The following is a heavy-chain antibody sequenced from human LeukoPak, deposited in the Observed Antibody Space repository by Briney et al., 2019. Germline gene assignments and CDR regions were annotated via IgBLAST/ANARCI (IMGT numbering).Heavy chain of an antibody. Sequence: PSETLSLTCTVSGGSISSSSYYWGWIRQPPGKGLEWIGSIYYSGSTYYNPSLKSRVTISVYTSKNQFSLKLSSVTAADTAVYYCASDPYYFDYWGQGTLVTVSS. CDR2: IYYSGST. CDR3: ASDPYYFDY. J-gene: IGHJ4*02. V-gene: IGHV4-39*01. CDR1: GGSISSSSYY.